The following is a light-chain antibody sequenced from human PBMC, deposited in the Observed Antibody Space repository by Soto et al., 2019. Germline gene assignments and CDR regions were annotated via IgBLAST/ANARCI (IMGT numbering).Light chain of an antibody. J-gene: IGKJ1*01. CDR2: AAS. CDR1: QGIGND. V-gene: IGKV1-6*01. Sequence: IQMTQSPSSLSASVGDRVTITCLASQGIGNDLGWYQQKPGKAPKRLIYAASSLQSGVPSRFSGSGSGTQFTLTISSLQPEDVATYYCLQNYNYPWTFGQGTNVDI. CDR3: LQNYNYPWT.